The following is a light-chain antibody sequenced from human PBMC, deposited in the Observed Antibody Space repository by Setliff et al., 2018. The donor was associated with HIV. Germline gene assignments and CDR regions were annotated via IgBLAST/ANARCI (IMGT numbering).Light chain of an antibody. CDR1: SSDVGGYSF. CDR3: LSYTSSTPLYV. CDR2: DVS. Sequence: ALTQPASVSGSPGQSITISCTGTSSDVGGYSFVSWYQQHPGKAPKLMIYDVSYRPSGVSDRFSGSKSGNTASLTISGLQAEDEADYYCLSYTSSTPLYVFATGTKVTVL. J-gene: IGLJ1*01. V-gene: IGLV2-14*03.